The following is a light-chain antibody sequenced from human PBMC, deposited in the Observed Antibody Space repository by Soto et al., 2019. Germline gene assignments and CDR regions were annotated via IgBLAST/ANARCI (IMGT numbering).Light chain of an antibody. J-gene: IGKJ1*01. CDR2: AAS. CDR1: QSVSSSF. Sequence: EIVLTQSPGTLSLSPGERATLSCRASQSVSSSFLAWYQQKPGQAPRLLIYAASTRATGIPDRFSGSGSGTDFTLTITRLEPEDFAVYYCQQYGDSPQTFGPGTKVDIK. V-gene: IGKV3-20*01. CDR3: QQYGDSPQT.